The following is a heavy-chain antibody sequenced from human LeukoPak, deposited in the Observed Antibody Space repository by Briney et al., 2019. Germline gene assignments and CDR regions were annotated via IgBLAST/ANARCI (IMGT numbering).Heavy chain of an antibody. Sequence: GGSLRLSCAASGFTFSSYGMHWVRQAPGKGLEWVALISYDGSNKYYADSVKDRFSISRDNSKNTLYLRMSSLRAEDTAVYYCAKDSQRLYYYGSGSYPSSESWGQGTLVTVSS. CDR3: AKDSQRLYYYGSGSYPSSES. CDR1: GFTFSSYG. J-gene: IGHJ5*02. V-gene: IGHV3-30*18. CDR2: ISYDGSNK. D-gene: IGHD3-10*01.